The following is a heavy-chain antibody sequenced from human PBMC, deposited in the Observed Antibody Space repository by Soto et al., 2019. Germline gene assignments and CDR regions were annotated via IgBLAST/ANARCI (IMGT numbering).Heavy chain of an antibody. D-gene: IGHD3-3*01. CDR2: IYSGGST. J-gene: IGHJ2*01. V-gene: IGHV3-53*04. CDR1: GFTVSSNY. Sequence: EVQLVESGGGLVQPGGSLRLSCAASGFTVSSNYMSWVRQAPGKGLERVSVIYSGGSTYYADSVKGRFTISRHNSKNTLYLQMNCLRAEDTAVYYCARGPPNDYDFWSGCYRYFDLWGRGTLVTVSS. CDR3: ARGPPNDYDFWSGCYRYFDL.